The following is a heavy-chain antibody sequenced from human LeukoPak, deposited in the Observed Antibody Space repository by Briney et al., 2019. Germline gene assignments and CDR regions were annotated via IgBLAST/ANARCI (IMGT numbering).Heavy chain of an antibody. V-gene: IGHV3-73*01. CDR3: TNFDWSLSPL. J-gene: IGHJ1*01. CDR2: IRNKANNYAT. Sequence: GGSLRLSCAASGYTFSGSGVHWVRQASGKGLEWVGRIRNKANNYATTYAASVKGRFTISRDDSKNTAYLQMYSLKNEDTAVYYCTNFDWSLSPLWGQGTLVTVSS. CDR1: GYTFSGSG. D-gene: IGHD1-1*01.